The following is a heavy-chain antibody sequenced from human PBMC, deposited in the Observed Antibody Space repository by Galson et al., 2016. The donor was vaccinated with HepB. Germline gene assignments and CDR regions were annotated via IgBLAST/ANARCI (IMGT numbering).Heavy chain of an antibody. CDR2: INPSDDNT. J-gene: IGHJ6*02. CDR1: ENTFNNYF. Sequence: SVKVSCKASENTFNNYFIHWVRQAPGQGLEWMGIINPSDDNTRYAQKFQGRVTMTRDTSTNIVYMELSSLRSEDTAVYYCARDRAAAAGNVDGMDVWGQGTTVTVSS. V-gene: IGHV1-46*02. D-gene: IGHD6-13*01. CDR3: ARDRAAAAGNVDGMDV.